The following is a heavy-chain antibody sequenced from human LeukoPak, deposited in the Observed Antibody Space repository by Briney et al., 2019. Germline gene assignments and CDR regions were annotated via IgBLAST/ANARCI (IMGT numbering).Heavy chain of an antibody. CDR2: IIPIFGTA. Sequence: ASVKVSCKASGGTFSSYAISWVRQAPGQGLEWMGGIIPIFGTANYAQKFQGRVTITTDESTSTAYMELSSLRSEDTAVYYCARNSIWSCYYNSNWFDPWGQGTLVNGSS. D-gene: IGHD3-3*01. CDR1: GGTFSSYA. CDR3: ARNSIWSCYYNSNWFDP. V-gene: IGHV1-69*05. J-gene: IGHJ5*02.